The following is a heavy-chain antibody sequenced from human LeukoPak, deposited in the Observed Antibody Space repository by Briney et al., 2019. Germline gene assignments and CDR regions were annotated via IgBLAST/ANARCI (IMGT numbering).Heavy chain of an antibody. CDR2: ILYDGSNK. J-gene: IGHJ4*02. CDR3: ARWDTAIIDY. D-gene: IGHD5-18*01. CDR1: GFTFSSYA. V-gene: IGHV3-30-3*01. Sequence: GRSLRLSCAAYGFTFSSYAMHWVRQAPGKGLEWVGVILYDGSNKYYADSVTGRFTISRDNSKNTLYLQMNSLRAEDTAVYYCARWDTAIIDYWGQGTLVTVSS.